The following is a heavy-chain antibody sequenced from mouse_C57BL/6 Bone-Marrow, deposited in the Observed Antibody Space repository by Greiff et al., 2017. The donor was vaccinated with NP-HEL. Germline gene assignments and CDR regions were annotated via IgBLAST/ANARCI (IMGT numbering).Heavy chain of an antibody. CDR1: GFNINDYY. J-gene: IGHJ2*01. D-gene: IGHD1-1*01. Sequence: VHVKQSGAELVKPGASVKLSCTASGFNINDYYMHWVKQRPEQGLEWIGRIDPEDGETKYAPKFQGKATLTADTSSNTAYLQLSSLTSQDTAVYDDARYPSYYCGSREVYFDYWGQGTTLTVSS. CDR2: IDPEDGET. CDR3: ARYPSYYCGSREVYFDY. V-gene: IGHV14-2*01.